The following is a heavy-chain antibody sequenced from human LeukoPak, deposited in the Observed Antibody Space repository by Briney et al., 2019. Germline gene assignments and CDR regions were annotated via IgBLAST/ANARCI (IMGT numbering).Heavy chain of an antibody. CDR2: INPNSGGT. Sequence: ASVKVSCKASGYTFSRYAMNWVRQAPGQGLEWMGWINPNSGGTNYAQKFQGRVTMTRDTSISTAYMELSRLRSDDTAVYYCARGRDYYGSGSYYADYWGQGTLVTVSS. V-gene: IGHV1-2*02. CDR3: ARGRDYYGSGSYYADY. D-gene: IGHD3-10*01. CDR1: GYTFSRYA. J-gene: IGHJ4*02.